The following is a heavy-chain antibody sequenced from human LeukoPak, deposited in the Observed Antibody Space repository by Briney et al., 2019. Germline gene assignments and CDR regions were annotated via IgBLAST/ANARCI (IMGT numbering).Heavy chain of an antibody. D-gene: IGHD2-2*01. CDR3: ARHHRSNGIVVVPAATTYYYYGMDV. Sequence: ASVKVSCKVSGYTLTELSMHWVRQAPGKGLEWMGGIIPIFGTANYAQKFQGRVTITADESTSTAYMELSSLRSEDTAVYYCARHHRSNGIVVVPAATTYYYYGMDVWGQGTTVTVSS. CDR2: IIPIFGTA. CDR1: GYTLTELS. V-gene: IGHV1-69*13. J-gene: IGHJ6*02.